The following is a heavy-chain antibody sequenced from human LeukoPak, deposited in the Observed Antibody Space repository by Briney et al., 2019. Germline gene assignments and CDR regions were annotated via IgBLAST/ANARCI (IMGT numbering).Heavy chain of an antibody. CDR2: INANSGDT. Sequence: ASVKVSCKASGYTFTGYYLHWVRQAPGQGLEWMGWINANSGDTNYAQKFQGRVTMTRDTSISTVYMQLSRLTSDDTAVYYCARGEVVTSLDYWGQGTLVTVSS. D-gene: IGHD4-23*01. CDR3: ARGEVVTSLDY. J-gene: IGHJ4*02. V-gene: IGHV1-2*02. CDR1: GYTFTGYY.